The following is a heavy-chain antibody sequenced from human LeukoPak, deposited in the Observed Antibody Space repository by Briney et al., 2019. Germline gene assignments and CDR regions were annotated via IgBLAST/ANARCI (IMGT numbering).Heavy chain of an antibody. CDR2: ISAYNGNT. CDR1: GYTFTSYY. Sequence: ASVKVSCKASGYTFTSYYMHWVRQAPGQGLEWMGWISAYNGNTNYAQKLQGRVTMTTDTSTSTAYMERSSLRSDDTAVYYCVRENSVDYFRGPFDPFDIWGQGTMVTVSS. CDR3: VRENSVDYFRGPFDPFDI. D-gene: IGHD3-10*01. V-gene: IGHV1-18*04. J-gene: IGHJ3*02.